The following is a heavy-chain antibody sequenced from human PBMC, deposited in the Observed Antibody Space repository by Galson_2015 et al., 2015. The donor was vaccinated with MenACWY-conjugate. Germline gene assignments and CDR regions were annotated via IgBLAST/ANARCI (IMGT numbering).Heavy chain of an antibody. J-gene: IGHJ6*03. CDR2: TYSDGST. V-gene: IGHV3-66*01. CDR1: GFTISKNY. Sequence: SLRLSCAASGFTISKNYMSWIRQAPGKGLEWVSLTYSDGSTSYTDSVRGRFTISRDNAMNTVFLQMNSLRAEDTAVYYCARDLGYMDVWDKGTTVTVSS. CDR3: ARDLGYMDV.